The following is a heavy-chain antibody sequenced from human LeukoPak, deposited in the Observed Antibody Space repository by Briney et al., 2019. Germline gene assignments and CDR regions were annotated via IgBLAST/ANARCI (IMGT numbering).Heavy chain of an antibody. CDR3: AREITMIRGHNPYDY. J-gene: IGHJ4*02. V-gene: IGHV1-2*02. D-gene: IGHD3-10*01. CDR1: GYTFTGYY. Sequence: ASVKVSCKASGYTFTGYYIHWVRQAPGQGPDWMGWISPNSGATIYAQKFQGRVTMTRDTSISTAYMELSSLRSDDTALYYCAREITMIRGHNPYDYWGQGTLVTVSS. CDR2: ISPNSGAT.